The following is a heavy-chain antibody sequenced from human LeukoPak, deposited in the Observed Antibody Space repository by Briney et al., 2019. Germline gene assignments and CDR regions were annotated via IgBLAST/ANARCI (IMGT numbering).Heavy chain of an antibody. D-gene: IGHD5-18*01. V-gene: IGHV1-69*13. J-gene: IGHJ6*02. CDR2: IIPIFGTA. CDR3: ASSLIQLWLYYYYGMDV. Sequence: SVKVSCKASGGTFSSYAISWVQQAPGQGLEWMGGIIPIFGTANYAQKFQGGVTITADESTSTAYMELSSLRSEDTAVYYCASSLIQLWLYYYYGMDVWGQGTTVTVSS. CDR1: GGTFSSYA.